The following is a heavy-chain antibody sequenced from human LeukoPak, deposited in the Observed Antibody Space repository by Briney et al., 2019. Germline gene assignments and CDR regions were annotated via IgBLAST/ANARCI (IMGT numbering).Heavy chain of an antibody. CDR3: ARGPRMVAMNGYAFDI. CDR2: IYIGGST. V-gene: IGHV4-4*07. Sequence: SETLSLTCIVSGGSISSYYWNWTRQSAGKGLEWIGRIYIGGSTSYNPSLKSRVSMSVDTSKMQFSLNLTSVTAADTAMYYCARGPRMVAMNGYAFDIWGPGTTVIVSS. J-gene: IGHJ3*02. CDR1: GGSISSYY. D-gene: IGHD2-2*01.